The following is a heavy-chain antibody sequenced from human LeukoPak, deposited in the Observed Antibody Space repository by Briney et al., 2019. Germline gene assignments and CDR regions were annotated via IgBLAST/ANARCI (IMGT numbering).Heavy chain of an antibody. Sequence: GGSLRLSCAASGFTFSSYSMTWVRQAPGKGLEWVSSISSSSSYIYYADSVKGRFTISRDNAKNSLYLQMNSLRAEGTAVYYCARGSGPPVDAFDIWGQGTMVTVSS. V-gene: IGHV3-21*01. CDR3: ARGSGPPVDAFDI. D-gene: IGHD1-26*01. CDR2: ISSSSSYI. CDR1: GFTFSSYS. J-gene: IGHJ3*02.